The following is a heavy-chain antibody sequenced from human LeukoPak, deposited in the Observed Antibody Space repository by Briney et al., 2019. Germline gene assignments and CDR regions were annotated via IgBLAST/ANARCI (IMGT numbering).Heavy chain of an antibody. CDR2: INRSGST. V-gene: IGHV4-34*01. D-gene: IGHD5-18*01. CDR3: ARGKPRGYSYGLRDY. J-gene: IGHJ4*02. CDR1: GGSFSGYY. Sequence: PSETLSLTCAVYGGSFSGYYWSWIRQPPGKGLEWIGEINRSGSTNYNPSLKSRVTISVDTSKNQFSLKLSSVTAADTAVYYCARGKPRGYSYGLRDYWGQGTLVTVSS.